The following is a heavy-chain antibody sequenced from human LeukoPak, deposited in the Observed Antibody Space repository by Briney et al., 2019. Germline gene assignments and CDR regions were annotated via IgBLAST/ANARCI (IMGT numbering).Heavy chain of an antibody. CDR3: AKDTSGYDFGFDY. D-gene: IGHD5-12*01. CDR1: GFTFSSYG. V-gene: IGHV3-33*06. CDR2: IWYDGSNK. J-gene: IGHJ4*02. Sequence: PGRSLSLSCAASGFTFSSYGMHWVRQAPGKGLEWVAVIWYDGSNKYYADSVKGRFTISRDNSKNTLYLQMNSLRAEDTAVYYCAKDTSGYDFGFDYWGQGTLVTVSA.